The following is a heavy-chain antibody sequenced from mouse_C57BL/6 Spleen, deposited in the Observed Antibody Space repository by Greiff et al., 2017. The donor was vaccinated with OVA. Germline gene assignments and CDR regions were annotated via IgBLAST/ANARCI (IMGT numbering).Heavy chain of an antibody. CDR1: GFTFSDYY. CDR2: INYDGSST. D-gene: IGHD3-2*02. J-gene: IGHJ4*01. Sequence: EVKVVESEGGLVQPGSSMKLSCTASGFTFSDYYMAWVRQVPEKGLEWVANINYDGSSTYYLDSLKSRFIISRDNAKNILYLQMSSLKSEDTATYYCAREGSSGYGAMDYWGQGTSVTVSS. CDR3: AREGSSGYGAMDY. V-gene: IGHV5-16*01.